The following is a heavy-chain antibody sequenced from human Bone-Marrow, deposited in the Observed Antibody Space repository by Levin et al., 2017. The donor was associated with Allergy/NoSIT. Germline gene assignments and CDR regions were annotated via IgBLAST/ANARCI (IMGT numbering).Heavy chain of an antibody. D-gene: IGHD6-19*01. CDR2: VYYSGNT. CDR1: GGSISGSDYY. CDR3: ARDPQALARRGYFDL. J-gene: IGHJ4*02. Sequence: SQTLSLTCTVSGGSISGSDYYWGWIRQPPGKGLEWIGSVYYSGNTFYSPSLKSRVTISIDTSKKQFSLKLNSATAADTAMYFCARDPQALARRGYFDLWGQGTLVTVSS. V-gene: IGHV4-39*07.